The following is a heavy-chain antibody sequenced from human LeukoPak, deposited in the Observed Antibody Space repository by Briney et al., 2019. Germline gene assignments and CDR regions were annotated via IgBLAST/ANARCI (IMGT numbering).Heavy chain of an antibody. J-gene: IGHJ4*02. CDR3: ARAPYDFGSGLGY. Sequence: GGSLRLSCAASGFTVSSNYMSWVRQAPGKGLEWVSVICSGGSKYYADSVKGRFTISRDNSKNKLYLQMNSLRAEDTAVYYCARAPYDFGSGLGYWGQGTLVTVSS. V-gene: IGHV3-66*02. CDR1: GFTVSSNY. CDR2: ICSGGSK. D-gene: IGHD3-3*01.